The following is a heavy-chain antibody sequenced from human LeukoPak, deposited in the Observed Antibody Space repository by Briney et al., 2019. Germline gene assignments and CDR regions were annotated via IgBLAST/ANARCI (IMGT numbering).Heavy chain of an antibody. J-gene: IGHJ6*03. Sequence: GGSLRLSCGASGFTFSSYWMHWVRQAPGKGLVWVSRINNDGSSASYADSVQGRFTISRDNAKNTLYLQMNSLRAEDTALYYCARVARGDYYYYYMDVWGKGTTVTVSS. CDR2: INNDGSSA. CDR1: GFTFSSYW. CDR3: ARVARGDYYYYYMDV. V-gene: IGHV3-74*01. D-gene: IGHD3-10*01.